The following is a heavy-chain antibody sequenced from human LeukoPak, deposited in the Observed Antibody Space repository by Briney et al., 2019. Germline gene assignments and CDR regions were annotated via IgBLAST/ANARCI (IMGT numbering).Heavy chain of an antibody. D-gene: IGHD3-22*01. CDR3: AREGALYMISASALDY. Sequence: GASVKVSCKASGYTFTSYYMHWVRQAPGQGLEWMGIINPSGGSTSYAQKFQGRVTMTRDTSTSTVYMELSSLRSEDTAVYYCAREGALYMISASALDYWGQGTLVTVSS. CDR2: INPSGGST. V-gene: IGHV1-46*01. CDR1: GYTFTSYY. J-gene: IGHJ4*02.